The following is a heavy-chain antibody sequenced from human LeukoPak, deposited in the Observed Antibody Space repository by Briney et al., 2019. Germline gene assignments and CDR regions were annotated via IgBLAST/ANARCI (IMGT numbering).Heavy chain of an antibody. CDR1: GFTFSSYA. J-gene: IGHJ4*02. V-gene: IGHV3-23*01. CDR2: VSGSGDST. Sequence: PGGSLRLSCAASGFTFSSYAMSWVRQAPGKGLEWVSGVSGSGDSTYYADSVKGRSTISRDNSKNTLYLQMNSLRAEDTAVYYCAKNDLCSGGSCYSPGDYWGQGTLVTVSS. D-gene: IGHD2-15*01. CDR3: AKNDLCSGGSCYSPGDY.